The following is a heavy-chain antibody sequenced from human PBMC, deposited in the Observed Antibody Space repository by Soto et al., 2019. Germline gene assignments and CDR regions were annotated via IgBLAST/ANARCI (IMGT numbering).Heavy chain of an antibody. D-gene: IGHD2-21*01. CDR3: ARERGDSHWIDP. Sequence: TSETLSLTCIVSGGSVSSESYYWSWIRQTPGKGLEWIGNVENSGSTKYNPSLKSRVTISVDTSKNQFSLKLSSVTGTDTAVYYCARERGDSHWIDPWGQGTLVTVSS. CDR2: VENSGST. J-gene: IGHJ5*02. V-gene: IGHV4-61*01. CDR1: GGSVSSESYY.